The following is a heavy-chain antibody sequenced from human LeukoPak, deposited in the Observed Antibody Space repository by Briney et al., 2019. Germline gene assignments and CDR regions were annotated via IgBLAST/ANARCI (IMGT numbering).Heavy chain of an antibody. CDR2: IYSDYDDGHT. V-gene: IGHV3-66*02. D-gene: IGHD3-3*01. J-gene: IGHJ4*02. CDR3: SKRSGGYYDH. CDR1: GFAVNGDN. Sequence: GGFLRLSCAASGFAVNGDNMSWVRQAPGKRLEWVSVIYSDYDDGHTNYADSVRGRFTISRDNSKNMVYLQMNSLRVEDTAVYYCSKRSGGYYDHWGQGTLVTVSS.